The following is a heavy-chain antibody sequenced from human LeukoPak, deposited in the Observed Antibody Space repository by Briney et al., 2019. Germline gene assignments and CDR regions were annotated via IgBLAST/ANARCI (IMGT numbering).Heavy chain of an antibody. CDR1: GFTFSSYE. CDR2: ISGRGNTI. J-gene: IGHJ4*02. Sequence: GGSLRLSCAVSGFTFSSYEMNWVRQAPGKGLEWVSSISGRGNTIYSADSVKGRFSISGDNAKNSLYLQMNSLRAEDTAVYYCARGTLERRGYDYDYWGQGTLVTVSS. V-gene: IGHV3-48*03. D-gene: IGHD3-22*01. CDR3: ARGTLERRGYDYDY.